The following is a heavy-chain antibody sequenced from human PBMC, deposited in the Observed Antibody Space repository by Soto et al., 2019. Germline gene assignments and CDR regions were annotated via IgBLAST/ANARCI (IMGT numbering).Heavy chain of an antibody. CDR2: ISAYNGNR. CDR1: GYTFFNYG. D-gene: IGHD6-6*01. CDR3: ARSPIAATGSLDY. Sequence: QVQLVQSGAEVKNPGASVKVSCKASGYTFFNYGITWVRQAPGQGLEWMGWISAYNGNRNYAQKFQGRVTMTTDTSTSTAYMELRTLGSDYTAVYYCARSPIAATGSLDYWGQGTLVTVSS. V-gene: IGHV1-18*01. J-gene: IGHJ4*02.